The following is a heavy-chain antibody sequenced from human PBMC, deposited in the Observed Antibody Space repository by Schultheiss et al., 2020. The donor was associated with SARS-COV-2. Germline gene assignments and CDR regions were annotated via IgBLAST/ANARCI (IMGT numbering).Heavy chain of an antibody. V-gene: IGHV4-34*01. Sequence: SETLSLTCAVYGGSFSGNNWSWIRQPPGKGLEWIGEINHSGSTNYNPSLKSRVTISVDTSKNQFSLKLSSVTAADTAVYYCARALINSARRCLDVWGQGTTVTVSS. D-gene: IGHD4-23*01. CDR2: INHSGST. CDR3: ARALINSARRCLDV. J-gene: IGHJ6*02. CDR1: GGSFSGNN.